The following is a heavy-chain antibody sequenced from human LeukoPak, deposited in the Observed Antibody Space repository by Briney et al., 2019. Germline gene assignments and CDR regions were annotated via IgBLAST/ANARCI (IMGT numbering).Heavy chain of an antibody. D-gene: IGHD6-13*01. CDR1: GFSFSNYW. CDR2: INGDGSHS. Sequence: GGSLRLSCTASGFSFSNYWMTWVRQAPGKGLERVADINGDGSHSYCVDSVKGRFTLSRDNAKNSLFLQMNSLRAEDTAVYYCVKNSGWYCLDYWGQGTLVTVSS. CDR3: VKNSGWYCLDY. V-gene: IGHV3-7*03. J-gene: IGHJ4*02.